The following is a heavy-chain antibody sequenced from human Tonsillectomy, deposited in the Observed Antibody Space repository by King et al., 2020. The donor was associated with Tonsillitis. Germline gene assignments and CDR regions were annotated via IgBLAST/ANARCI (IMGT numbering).Heavy chain of an antibody. CDR3: SIQRDPNPLDY. J-gene: IGHJ4*02. V-gene: IGHV5-10-1*03. CDR1: GYKFTSYW. Sequence: VQLVESGAEVKKPGESLRISCKDSGYKFTSYWINWVRQMPGKGLEWMGRIDPSDSYTNYSPSFQGHVTISADKSINTAYLQWDNLKASDTAMYYCSIQRDPNPLDYWGQGTLVTVSS. D-gene: IGHD5-18*01. CDR2: IDPSDSYT.